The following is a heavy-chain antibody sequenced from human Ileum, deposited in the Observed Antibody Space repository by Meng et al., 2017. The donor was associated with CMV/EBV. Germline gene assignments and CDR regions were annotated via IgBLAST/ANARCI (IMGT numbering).Heavy chain of an antibody. J-gene: IGHJ2*01. V-gene: IGHV3-30*02. Sequence: LSCAASGFTFSSDGMHWVRQAPGKGLEWVAFIRYDGSNKYYADSVKGRFTISRDNSKNTLYLQMNSLRAEDTAVYYCAKDNDWYFDLWGRGTLVTVSS. CDR3: AKDNDWYFDL. CDR2: IRYDGSNK. CDR1: GFTFSSDG.